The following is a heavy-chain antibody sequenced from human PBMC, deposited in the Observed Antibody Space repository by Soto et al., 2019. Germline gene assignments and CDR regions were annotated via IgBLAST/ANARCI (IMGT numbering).Heavy chain of an antibody. Sequence: QVQLVQSGAEVKKPGASVKVSCKASGYTFTGYYMHWVRQAPGQGLEWMGWINPNSGGTNYAQKFQGWVTMTRDTSISTAYMELSRLRSDDTAVYYCARGIGIQLWLQDDAFDIWGQGTMVTVSS. V-gene: IGHV1-2*04. J-gene: IGHJ3*02. CDR1: GYTFTGYY. CDR3: ARGIGIQLWLQDDAFDI. D-gene: IGHD5-18*01. CDR2: INPNSGGT.